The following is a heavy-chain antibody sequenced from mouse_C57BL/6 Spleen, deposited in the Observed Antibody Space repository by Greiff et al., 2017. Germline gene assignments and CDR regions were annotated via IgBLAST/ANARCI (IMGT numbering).Heavy chain of an antibody. V-gene: IGHV5-17*01. CDR2: ISSGSSTI. Sequence: DVMLVESGGGLEKPGGSLKLSCAASGFTFSDYGMHWVRQAPEKGLEWVAYISSGSSTIYYADTVKGRFTISRDNAKNTLFLQMTSLRSEDTAMYYCASYSNYDAYWGQGTLVTVSA. CDR1: GFTFSDYG. D-gene: IGHD2-5*01. J-gene: IGHJ3*01. CDR3: ASYSNYDAY.